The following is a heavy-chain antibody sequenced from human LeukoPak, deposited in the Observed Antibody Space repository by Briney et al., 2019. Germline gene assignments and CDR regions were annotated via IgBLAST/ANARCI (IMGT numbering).Heavy chain of an antibody. J-gene: IGHJ2*01. Sequence: SETLSLTCTVSGGSISSSSYYWGWIRQPPGKGLERIGSIYYSGSTYYNPSLKSRVTISVDTSKNQFSLKLRSVTAADTAVYYCARGYDGSGYYYRNWYFDLWGRGTLVTVSS. D-gene: IGHD3-22*01. CDR2: IYYSGST. V-gene: IGHV4-39*07. CDR1: GGSISSSSYY. CDR3: ARGYDGSGYYYRNWYFDL.